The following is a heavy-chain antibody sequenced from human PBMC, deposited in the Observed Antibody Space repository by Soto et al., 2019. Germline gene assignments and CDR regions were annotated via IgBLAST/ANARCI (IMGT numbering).Heavy chain of an antibody. CDR2: IIPILGIA. J-gene: IGHJ3*02. CDR3: ARVFVVAARFSRPNDAFDI. CDR1: GGTFSSYT. D-gene: IGHD2-15*01. V-gene: IGHV1-69*02. Sequence: ASVKVSCKASGGTFSSYTISWVRQAPGQGLEWMGRIIPILGIANYAQKFQGRVTITADKSTSTAYMELSSLRSEDTAVYYCARVFVVAARFSRPNDAFDIWGQGTMVTVSS.